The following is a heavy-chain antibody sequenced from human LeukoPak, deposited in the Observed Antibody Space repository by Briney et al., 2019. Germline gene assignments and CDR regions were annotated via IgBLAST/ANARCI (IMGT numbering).Heavy chain of an antibody. J-gene: IGHJ3*02. CDR1: GGTFSSYT. CDR2: IIPILGIA. V-gene: IGHV1-69*02. D-gene: IGHD3-3*01. CDR3: ARSDYDFWSGGAFDI. Sequence: SVKVSCKASGGTFSSYTISWVRQAPGQGLEWMGRIIPILGIANYALKFQGRVTITADKSTSTAYMELSSLRSEDTAVYYCARSDYDFWSGGAFDIWGQGTMVTVSS.